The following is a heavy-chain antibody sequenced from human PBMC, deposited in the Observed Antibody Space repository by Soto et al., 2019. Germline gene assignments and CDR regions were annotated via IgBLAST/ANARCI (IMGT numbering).Heavy chain of an antibody. V-gene: IGHV1-69*13. Sequence: GASVKVSCKASGGTFSSYAISWVRQAPGQGLEWMGGIIPIFGTANYAQKFQGRVTITADESTSTAYMELSSLRSEDTAVYYCAREGGHMVRAPGYYGMDVWGQGTTVTVSS. CDR1: GGTFSSYA. CDR2: IIPIFGTA. J-gene: IGHJ6*02. CDR3: AREGGHMVRAPGYYGMDV. D-gene: IGHD3-10*01.